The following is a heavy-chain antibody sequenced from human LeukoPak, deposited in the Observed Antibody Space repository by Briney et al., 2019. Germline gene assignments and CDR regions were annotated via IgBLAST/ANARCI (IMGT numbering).Heavy chain of an antibody. CDR2: ISGSGGST. Sequence: GGSLRLSCAASGFTFSSYAMSWVRQAPGKGLEWFSAISGSGGSTYYADSVKGRFTISRDNSKNTLYLQMNSLRAEDTAVYYCAKSRVGWLVRGAFDIWGQGTMVTVSS. CDR3: AKSRVGWLVRGAFDI. J-gene: IGHJ3*02. V-gene: IGHV3-23*01. CDR1: GFTFSSYA. D-gene: IGHD6-19*01.